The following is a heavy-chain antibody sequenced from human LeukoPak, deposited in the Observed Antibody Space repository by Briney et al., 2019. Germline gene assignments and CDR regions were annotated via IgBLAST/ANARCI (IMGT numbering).Heavy chain of an antibody. D-gene: IGHD2-2*01. CDR2: ISSSSNNI. CDR1: GFTFSTYT. CDR3: ARGYQRPDY. J-gene: IGHJ4*02. Sequence: GGSPRLSCAASGFTFSTYTMNWVRQAPGKGLEWVSSISSSSNNINYADSVKGRFTISRDNAMNSVHLQMNSLRVEDTAVYYCARGYQRPDYWGQGTLITVSS. V-gene: IGHV3-21*01.